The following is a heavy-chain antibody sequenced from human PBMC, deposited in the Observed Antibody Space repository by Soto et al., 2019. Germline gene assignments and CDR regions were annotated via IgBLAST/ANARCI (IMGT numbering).Heavy chain of an antibody. CDR1: GFTFSSYA. CDR3: AKDEYYYDSSGPPTGGYYFDY. D-gene: IGHD3-22*01. Sequence: PGGSLRLSCAASGFTFSSYAMSWVRQAPGKGLEWVSAISGSGGSTYYADSVKGRFTISRDNSKNTLYLQMNSLRAEDTAVYYCAKDEYYYDSSGPPTGGYYFDYWGQGTLVTVS. CDR2: ISGSGGST. V-gene: IGHV3-23*01. J-gene: IGHJ4*02.